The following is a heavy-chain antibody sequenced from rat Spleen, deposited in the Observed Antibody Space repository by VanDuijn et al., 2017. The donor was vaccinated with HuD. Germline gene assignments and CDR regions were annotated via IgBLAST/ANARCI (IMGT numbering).Heavy chain of an antibody. Sequence: EVQLVESAGGLVRPGRSLKLSCVASGFIFSDHYVAWVRQAPTKGLEWVASISYDAFITYYRDSVKGRFSISRDNAKSTLYLQMDSLRSEDTATYYCARGTYYRHWGQGVMVTVSS. CDR1: GFIFSDHY. CDR2: ISYDAFIT. D-gene: IGHD1-12*01. J-gene: IGHJ2*01. CDR3: ARGTYYRH. V-gene: IGHV5-29*01.